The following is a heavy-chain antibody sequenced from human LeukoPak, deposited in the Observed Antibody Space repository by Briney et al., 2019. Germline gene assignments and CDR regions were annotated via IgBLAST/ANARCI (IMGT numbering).Heavy chain of an antibody. Sequence: GGSLRLSCAASGFTFSSYWMSWVRQAPGKGLEWVSAISGSGGSTYYADSVKGRFTISRDNSKNTLYLQMNSLRAEDTAVYYCAKDQTIWVGSSWYYWGQGTLATVSS. J-gene: IGHJ4*02. CDR1: GFTFSSYW. CDR3: AKDQTIWVGSSWYY. CDR2: ISGSGGST. V-gene: IGHV3-23*01. D-gene: IGHD6-13*01.